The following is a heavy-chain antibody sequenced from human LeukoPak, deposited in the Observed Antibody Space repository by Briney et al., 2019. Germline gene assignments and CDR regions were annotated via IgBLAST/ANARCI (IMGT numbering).Heavy chain of an antibody. Sequence: GASVRVSCKASGYTFTGYYMHWVRQAPGQGLEWMGWINPNSGGTNYAQKFQGRVTMTRDTSISTAYMELSRLRSDDTAVYYCARDAPEQQHGDYWGQGTLVTVSS. J-gene: IGHJ4*02. V-gene: IGHV1-2*02. CDR1: GYTFTGYY. D-gene: IGHD6-13*01. CDR2: INPNSGGT. CDR3: ARDAPEQQHGDY.